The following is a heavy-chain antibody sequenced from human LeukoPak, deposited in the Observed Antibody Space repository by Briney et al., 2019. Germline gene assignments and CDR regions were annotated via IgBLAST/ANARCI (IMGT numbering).Heavy chain of an antibody. V-gene: IGHV3-11*05. J-gene: IGHJ2*01. Sequence: GGSLRLSCTASGFTFSDYYMTWIRQAPGKGLEWLSYVSTDSAYTNYAGSVKGRFTNSRDNAKSSLYLQLNSLTAEDTAVYYCTREDNWYFDLWGRGTLVTVSS. CDR1: GFTFSDYY. CDR3: TREDNWYFDL. CDR2: VSTDSAYT.